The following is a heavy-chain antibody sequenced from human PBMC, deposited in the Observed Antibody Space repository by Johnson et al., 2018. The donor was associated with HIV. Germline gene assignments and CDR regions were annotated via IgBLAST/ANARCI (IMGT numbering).Heavy chain of an antibody. CDR1: GFTFNSYG. D-gene: IGHD1-26*01. CDR2: IWYDGSNK. Sequence: QVQLVESGGGVVQPGGSLRLSCAASGFTFNSYGMHWVRQAPGKGLEWVALIWYDGSNKYYADSVKGRLTVSRDNSKNTLYLQMNSLRAEDTALYYCARERVGDAFDIWGQGTMVTVSS. V-gene: IGHV3-30*02. CDR3: ARERVGDAFDI. J-gene: IGHJ3*02.